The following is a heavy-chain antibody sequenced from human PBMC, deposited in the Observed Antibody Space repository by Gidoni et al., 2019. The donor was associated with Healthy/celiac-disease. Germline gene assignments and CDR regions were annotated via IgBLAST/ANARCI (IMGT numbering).Heavy chain of an antibody. Sequence: QVQLQQWGAGLLKPSETRSLTCAVYGGSFSGYYWSWIRQPPGKGLEWIGQINHSGSTNYNPSLKSRVTISVDTSKNQFSLKLSSVTAADTAVYYCARVSLNWVDYWGQGTLVTVSS. D-gene: IGHD7-27*01. V-gene: IGHV4-34*01. CDR1: GGSFSGYY. CDR3: ARVSLNWVDY. CDR2: INHSGST. J-gene: IGHJ4*02.